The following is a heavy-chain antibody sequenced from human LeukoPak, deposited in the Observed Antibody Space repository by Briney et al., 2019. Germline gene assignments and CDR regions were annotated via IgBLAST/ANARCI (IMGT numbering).Heavy chain of an antibody. CDR1: GYTFTGYY. V-gene: IGHV1-2*02. CDR3: ARVSQNSSSWPRYNWFDP. D-gene: IGHD6-13*01. Sequence: GASVKVSCKASGYTFTGYYMHWVRQAPGQGLEWMGWINPNSGGTNYAQKFQGRVTMTRDTSISTAYMELSRLRSDDTAVYYCARVSQNSSSWPRYNWFDPWGQGTLVTVSS. J-gene: IGHJ5*02. CDR2: INPNSGGT.